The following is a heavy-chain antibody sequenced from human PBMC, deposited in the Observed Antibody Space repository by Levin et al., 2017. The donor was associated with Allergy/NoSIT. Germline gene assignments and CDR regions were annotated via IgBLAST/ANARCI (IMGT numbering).Heavy chain of an antibody. Sequence: GESLKISCEASGFTFSNYGMQWVRQAPGKGLEWVAVISYEGSVQHYVDSVKGRFSISRDNSKNTLYLEMNSLRAEDTALYYCAKETTVKTATTLDYWGQGTLVTVSS. V-gene: IGHV3-30*18. D-gene: IGHD4-17*01. CDR1: GFTFSNYG. CDR2: ISYEGSVQ. CDR3: AKETTVKTATTLDY. J-gene: IGHJ4*02.